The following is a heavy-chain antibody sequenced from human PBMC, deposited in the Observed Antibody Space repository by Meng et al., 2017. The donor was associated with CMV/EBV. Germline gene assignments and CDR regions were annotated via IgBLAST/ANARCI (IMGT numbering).Heavy chain of an antibody. Sequence: GESLKISCAASGFAVSGNYMSWVRQAPGKGLEWVSGINWNGGSTGYADSVKGRFTISRDNAKNSLYLQMNSLRAEDTAVYYCARDRAAPGWFDPWGQGTLVTVSS. D-gene: IGHD6-13*01. J-gene: IGHJ5*02. CDR2: INWNGGST. V-gene: IGHV3-20*04. CDR1: GFAVSGNY. CDR3: ARDRAAPGWFDP.